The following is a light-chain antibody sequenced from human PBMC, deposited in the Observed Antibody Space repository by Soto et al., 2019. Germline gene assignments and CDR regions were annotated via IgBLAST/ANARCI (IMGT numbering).Light chain of an antibody. CDR1: SSDVGGYDF. V-gene: IGLV2-11*01. CDR3: CSYAGSYNLGV. J-gene: IGLJ3*02. CDR2: DVT. Sequence: QSALTQPRSASGSPGQSVTISCTGTSSDVGGYDFVSWYQQHPGKAPKLTIYDVTKRPSWVPDRFSGAKSGNSASLTISGLRAEDEADYYCCSYAGSYNLGVFGGGTKVTVL.